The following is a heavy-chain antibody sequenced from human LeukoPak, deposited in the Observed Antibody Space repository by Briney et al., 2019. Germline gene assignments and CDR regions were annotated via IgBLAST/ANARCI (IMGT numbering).Heavy chain of an antibody. J-gene: IGHJ4*02. V-gene: IGHV4-30-2*06. Sequence: SQTLSLTCSVSGGSISSGPYFWSWIRQSPGQGLEWIGYIWPSGSTNYNPSLSGRVAISLDKSRNHFTLMVTAVTAADTAVYYCARVPSPQYCSGGSCPGYYFDYWGQGTLVTVSS. D-gene: IGHD2-15*01. CDR1: GGSISSGPYF. CDR2: IWPSGST. CDR3: ARVPSPQYCSGGSCPGYYFDY.